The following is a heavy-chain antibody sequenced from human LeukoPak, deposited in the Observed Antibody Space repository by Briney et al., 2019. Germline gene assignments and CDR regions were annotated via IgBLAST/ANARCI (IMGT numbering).Heavy chain of an antibody. D-gene: IGHD1-1*01. CDR3: ARSTAGLDY. J-gene: IGHJ4*02. CDR2: IRQDGSEK. Sequence: XRXSXAAXXFXFXXDWMSWVRQAPGKGLEWVANIRQDGSEKYYVDSMRGRFTISRDNAKNSLYLQMSSLRAEDTAVYYCARSTAGLDYWGQGTLVTVSS. V-gene: IGHV3-7*01. CDR1: XFXFXXDW.